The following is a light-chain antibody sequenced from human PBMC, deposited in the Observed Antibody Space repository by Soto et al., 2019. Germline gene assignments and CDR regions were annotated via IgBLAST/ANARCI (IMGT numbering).Light chain of an antibody. V-gene: IGKV3-20*01. Sequence: EIVLTQSPGTLSLSPGERATLSCRASQRVSSNFLAWYQQKPGQAPRLLIYGASSRATAIPDRFSGRGSGTDFTLTTSRLEPEDFAVYYCQQYGSSPWTFGQGTKMEIK. CDR3: QQYGSSPWT. CDR2: GAS. CDR1: QRVSSNF. J-gene: IGKJ1*01.